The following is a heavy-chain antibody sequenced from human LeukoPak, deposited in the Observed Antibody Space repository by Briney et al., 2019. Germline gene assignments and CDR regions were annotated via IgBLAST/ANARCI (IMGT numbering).Heavy chain of an antibody. CDR2: IEGDGRST. CDR1: GFTFSPYW. CDR3: ARDPSYTSGYFDD. V-gene: IGHV3-74*01. Sequence: PGGALRLSCAASGFTFSPYWMHWVRQVPGKGLVWVSRIEGDGRSTSYADSVKGRFTISRDNAKNTLDLQMNSLRAEDTAVYYCARDPSYTSGYFDDWGQGAPVIVSS. D-gene: IGHD6-19*01. J-gene: IGHJ4*02.